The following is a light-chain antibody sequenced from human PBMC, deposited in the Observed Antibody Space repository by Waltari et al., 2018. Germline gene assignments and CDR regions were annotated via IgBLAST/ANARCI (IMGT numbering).Light chain of an antibody. CDR1: SSDVGGFNY. CDR3: SSYAGSNNLV. Sequence: QSALTQPPSASESPGQSVTIFCTAPSSDVGGFNYVSWYQHHPGKAPKLMIYEVSKRPSGVPDRFSGSKSGNTASLTVSGLQAEDEADYYCSSYAGSNNLVFGGGTKLTVL. J-gene: IGLJ2*01. CDR2: EVS. V-gene: IGLV2-8*01.